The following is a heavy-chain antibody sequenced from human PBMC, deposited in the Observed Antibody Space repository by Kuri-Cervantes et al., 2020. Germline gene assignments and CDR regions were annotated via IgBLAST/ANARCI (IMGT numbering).Heavy chain of an antibody. CDR3: AKDEAGVTDSSSWYTLGNQYYYYGMDV. D-gene: IGHD6-13*01. J-gene: IGHJ6*02. V-gene: IGHV3-21*01. Sequence: GVFLRPSFADSRFTFSSYSMNWVRQAPGKGLEWVSSISSSSSYIYYADSVKGRFTISRDNSKNTLYLQMNSLRAEDTAVYYCAKDEAGVTDSSSWYTLGNQYYYYGMDVWGQGTTVTVSS. CDR2: ISSSSSYI. CDR1: RFTFSSYS.